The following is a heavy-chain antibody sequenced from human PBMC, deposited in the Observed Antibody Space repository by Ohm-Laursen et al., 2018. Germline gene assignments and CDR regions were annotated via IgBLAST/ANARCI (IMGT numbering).Heavy chain of an antibody. D-gene: IGHD7-27*01. J-gene: IGHJ4*02. Sequence: SLRLSCAASGFTFSSYGMHWVRQAPGKGLEWVAVISYDGSNKYYADSVKGRFTISRDNTRNTLSLQMNSLRAEDTGVYYCARGMGNFYYFDDGGQGTQVFVSS. CDR2: ISYDGSNK. CDR1: GFTFSSYG. CDR3: ARGMGNFYYFDD. V-gene: IGHV3-30*03.